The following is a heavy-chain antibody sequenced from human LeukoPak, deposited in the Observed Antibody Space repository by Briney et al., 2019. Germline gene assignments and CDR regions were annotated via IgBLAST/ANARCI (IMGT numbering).Heavy chain of an antibody. Sequence: GGSLRLSCAASGSASGFTFSTYGMHWVRQAPGKGLEWVAVVYADGNTEYNVDAVKGRFTISRDNSKSILYVQMNSLRAEDTAVYYCATGSGYYYGHWGQGTLVTVSS. CDR3: ATGSGYYYGH. J-gene: IGHJ4*02. CDR1: GSASGFTFSTYG. V-gene: IGHV3-33*03. D-gene: IGHD3-22*01. CDR2: VYADGNTE.